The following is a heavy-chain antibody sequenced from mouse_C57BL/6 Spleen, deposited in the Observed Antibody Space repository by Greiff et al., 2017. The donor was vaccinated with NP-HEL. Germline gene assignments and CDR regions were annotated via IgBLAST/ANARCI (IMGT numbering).Heavy chain of an antibody. V-gene: IGHV1-82*01. CDR2: IYPGDGDT. J-gene: IGHJ4*01. CDR3: ATDGYCPYAMDY. CDR1: GYAFSSSW. Sequence: VQLQQSGPELVKPGASVKISCKASGYAFSSSWMNWVKQRPGKGLEWIGRIYPGDGDTNYNGKFKGKATLTADKSSSTAYMQLSSLTSEDSAVYFCATDGYCPYAMDYWGQGTSVTVSS. D-gene: IGHD2-3*01.